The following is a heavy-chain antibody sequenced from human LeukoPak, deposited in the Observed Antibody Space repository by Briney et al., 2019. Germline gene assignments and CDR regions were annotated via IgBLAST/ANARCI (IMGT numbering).Heavy chain of an antibody. CDR1: GFTFSDYY. V-gene: IGHV3-11*01. CDR3: AKDRDYYYYGMDV. Sequence: PGGSLRLSCAVSGFTFSDYYMSWIRQAPGKGLEWVSYISSSGSTIYYADSVKGRFTISRDNAKNSLYLQMNSLRAEDTALYYCAKDRDYYYYGMDVWGQGTTVTVSS. J-gene: IGHJ6*02. CDR2: ISSSGSTI.